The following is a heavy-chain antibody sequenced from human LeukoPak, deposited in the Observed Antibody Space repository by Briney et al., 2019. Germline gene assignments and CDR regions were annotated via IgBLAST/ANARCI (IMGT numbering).Heavy chain of an antibody. CDR1: GGSFSGYY. V-gene: IGHV4-34*01. D-gene: IGHD2-2*01. J-gene: IGHJ3*02. CDR3: ARAFFVVVPAAMFSVAFDI. CDR2: INHSGST. Sequence: PSGTLSLTCAVYGGSFSGYYWSWIRQPPGKGLEWIGEINHSGSTNYNPSLKSRVTISVDTSKNQFSLKLSSVTAADTAVYYCARAFFVVVPAAMFSVAFDIWGQGTMVTVSS.